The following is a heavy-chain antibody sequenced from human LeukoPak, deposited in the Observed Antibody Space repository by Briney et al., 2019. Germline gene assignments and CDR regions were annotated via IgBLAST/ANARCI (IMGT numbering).Heavy chain of an antibody. D-gene: IGHD3-16*02. CDR1: GYTFNHYY. CDR3: AREWGYVWGSYRDYYFDY. J-gene: IGHJ4*02. Sequence: ASVKVSCKTSGYTFNHYYIHWVRQAPGQALEWLGCISPNSGGTQYAQKFQGRVTTTRDTSISTAYMELSRLRSDDTAIYYCAREWGYVWGSYRDYYFDYWGQGTLVTVSS. CDR2: ISPNSGGT. V-gene: IGHV1-2*02.